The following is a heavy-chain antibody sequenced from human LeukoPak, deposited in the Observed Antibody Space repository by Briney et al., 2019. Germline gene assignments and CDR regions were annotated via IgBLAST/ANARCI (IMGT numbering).Heavy chain of an antibody. CDR3: ACSIAALFDY. D-gene: IGHD2-21*01. J-gene: IGHJ4*02. V-gene: IGHV4-34*01. Sequence: KPSETLSLTCAVYGGSFSGYYWSWIRQPPGKGLEWIGEINHSGSTNYNPSLKSRVTISVDTSKNQFSLKLSSVTAADTAVYYCACSIAALFDYWGQGTLVTVSS. CDR2: INHSGST. CDR1: GGSFSGYY.